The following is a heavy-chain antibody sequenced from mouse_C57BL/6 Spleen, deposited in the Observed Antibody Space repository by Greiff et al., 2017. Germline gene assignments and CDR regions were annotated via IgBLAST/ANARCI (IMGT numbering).Heavy chain of an antibody. V-gene: IGHV14-2*01. D-gene: IGHD2-5*01. CDR2: IDPEDGET. CDR3: VSAYYSNYYAMDY. CDR1: GFNIKDYY. J-gene: IGHJ4*01. Sequence: VQLQQSGAELVKPGASVKLSCTASGFNIKDYYMHWVKQRTEQGLEWIGRIDPEDGETKYAPKFQGKATITADTSSNTAYLQRSSLTSEDTPVYYCVSAYYSNYYAMDYWGQGTSVTVSS.